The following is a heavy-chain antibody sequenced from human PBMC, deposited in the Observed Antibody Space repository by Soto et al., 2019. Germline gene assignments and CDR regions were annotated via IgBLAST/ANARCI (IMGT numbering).Heavy chain of an antibody. CDR1: GASISGFY. Sequence: SETLSLTCTVSGASISGFYWSWIRKSAGQGLEWIGRIYATGTTDYNPSLKSRVMMSVDTSKKQFSLKLRSVTAADTAVYYCVRDGTKTLRDWFDPWGQGISVTVSS. D-gene: IGHD1-1*01. V-gene: IGHV4-4*07. J-gene: IGHJ5*02. CDR2: IYATGTT. CDR3: VRDGTKTLRDWFDP.